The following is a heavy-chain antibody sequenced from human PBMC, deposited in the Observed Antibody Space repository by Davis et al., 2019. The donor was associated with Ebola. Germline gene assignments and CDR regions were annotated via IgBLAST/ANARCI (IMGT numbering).Heavy chain of an antibody. CDR3: ARGTSGAEH. D-gene: IGHD7-27*01. V-gene: IGHV4-34*01. J-gene: IGHJ4*02. CDR1: GGSFSGYY. CDR2: INHSGST. Sequence: SETLSLTCAVYGGSFSGYYWSWIRQPPGKGLEWIGEINHSGSTNYNPSLKSRVTISVDTSKNQFSLKLTSVTAADTAVYYCARGTSGAEHWGQGTLATVSS.